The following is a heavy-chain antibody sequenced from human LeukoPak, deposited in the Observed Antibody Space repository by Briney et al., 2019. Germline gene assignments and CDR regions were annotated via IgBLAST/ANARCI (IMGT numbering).Heavy chain of an antibody. D-gene: IGHD2-8*02. CDR2: ISGSGGST. Sequence: GGSLRLSCAASGFTFSSNGVSWVRQAPGPGLEWVSAISGSGGSTSYADSVKGRFTISRDNSKTTLYLQMNSLRAEDTAVYYCATGGYGYPYYFDYWGQGTLVTVSS. CDR3: ATGGYGYPYYFDY. CDR1: GFTFSSNG. V-gene: IGHV3-23*01. J-gene: IGHJ4*02.